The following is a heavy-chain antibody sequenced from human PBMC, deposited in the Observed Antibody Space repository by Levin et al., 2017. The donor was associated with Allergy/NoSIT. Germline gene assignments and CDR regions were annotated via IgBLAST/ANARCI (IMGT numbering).Heavy chain of an antibody. Sequence: GESLKISCAASGFTFSSYWMHWVRQAPGKGLVWVSRINSDGSSTSYADSVKGRFTISRDNAKNTLYLQMNSLRAEDTAVYYCAREAHWGLGYWGQGTLVTVSS. CDR2: INSDGSST. D-gene: IGHD3-16*01. J-gene: IGHJ4*02. CDR1: GFTFSSYW. V-gene: IGHV3-74*01. CDR3: AREAHWGLGY.